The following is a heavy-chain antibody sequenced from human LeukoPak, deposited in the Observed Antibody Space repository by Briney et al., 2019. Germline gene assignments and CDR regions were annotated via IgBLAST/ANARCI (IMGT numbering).Heavy chain of an antibody. Sequence: PGGSLRLSCAASGFTFDDYGMSWVRQAPGKGLEWVSGINWNGGSTGYADSVKGRFTISRDNSKNTLYLQMNSLRAEDTAVYYCARAGGCGYCSGGSCYGGHYFDYWGQGTLVTVSS. CDR3: ARAGGCGYCSGGSCYGGHYFDY. V-gene: IGHV3-20*04. D-gene: IGHD2-15*01. J-gene: IGHJ4*02. CDR1: GFTFDDYG. CDR2: INWNGGST.